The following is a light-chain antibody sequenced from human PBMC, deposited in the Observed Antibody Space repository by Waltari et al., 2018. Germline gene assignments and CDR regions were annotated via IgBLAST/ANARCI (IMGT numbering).Light chain of an antibody. CDR2: LGS. Sequence: DIVVTQSPLSLPVTPGEPASLSCRSSQSLLHRNGNNYLDWYLQKPGQPPQLLIYLGSNRASGVPDRCSGRGSGTDFTLRISRVEAEDVGVYYCMQSLQSLWTFGPGTKVEIK. V-gene: IGKV2-28*01. CDR1: QSLLHRNGNNY. CDR3: MQSLQSLWT. J-gene: IGKJ1*01.